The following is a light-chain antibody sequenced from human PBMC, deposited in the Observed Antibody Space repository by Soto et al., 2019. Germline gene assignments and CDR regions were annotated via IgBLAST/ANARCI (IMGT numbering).Light chain of an antibody. CDR3: QHYNSYSEA. V-gene: IGKV1-5*03. CDR2: KAS. CDR1: QSISVW. J-gene: IGKJ1*01. Sequence: DIQITQSPSTLSASVGDRVTITCRASQSISVWLAWYQQKAGKAPNLLVYKASRLESGVPSRFSGSGSETEFTLTISGLQPGDSATYYCQHYNSYSEAFGQGTKVDIK.